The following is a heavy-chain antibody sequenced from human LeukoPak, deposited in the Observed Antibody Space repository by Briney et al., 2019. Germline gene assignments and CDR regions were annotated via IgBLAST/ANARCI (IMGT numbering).Heavy chain of an antibody. Sequence: PGGSLRLSCAASGFTFSSYGMHWVRQAPGKGLEWVAVISYDGSNKYYADSVKGRFTISRGNSKNTLYLQMNSLRAEDTAVYYCAKDGGLWVSAHWGDSWGRGTLVTVSS. CDR3: AKDGGLWVSAHWGDS. J-gene: IGHJ4*02. CDR1: GFTFSSYG. V-gene: IGHV3-30*18. D-gene: IGHD7-27*01. CDR2: ISYDGSNK.